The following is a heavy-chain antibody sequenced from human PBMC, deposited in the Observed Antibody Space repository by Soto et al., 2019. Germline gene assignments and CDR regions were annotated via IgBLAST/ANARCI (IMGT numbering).Heavy chain of an antibody. CDR3: GRDPVTLVREVIPYLDF. CDR2: IKAGDDKT. V-gene: IGHV1-3*01. CDR1: GYTFISYP. D-gene: IGHD3-10*01. Sequence: QVQLVQSGTEVKKPGASVKISCKASGYTFISYPLHWVRQAPGQRPEWMGGIKAGDDKTQYSEKVQGRLTITRDTAATTCYMELRSMRSEDTAVYYCGRDPVTLVREVIPYLDFWGQGTLLTVSS. J-gene: IGHJ4*02.